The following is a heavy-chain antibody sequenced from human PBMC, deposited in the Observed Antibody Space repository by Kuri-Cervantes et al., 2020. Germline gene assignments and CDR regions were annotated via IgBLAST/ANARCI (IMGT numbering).Heavy chain of an antibody. CDR1: GGSISGYY. CDR3: ARAGGGCRGGACYSGIDY. Sequence: ESLKISCTVSGGSISGYYWIWIRQPPGKGLEWIGLIHYSGNTNYNPSLKSRVTISVDTSKNQFSLNLSSVTAADTAIYYCARAGGGCRGGACYSGIDYWGQGTLVTVSS. D-gene: IGHD2-15*01. J-gene: IGHJ4*02. V-gene: IGHV4-59*01. CDR2: IHYSGNT.